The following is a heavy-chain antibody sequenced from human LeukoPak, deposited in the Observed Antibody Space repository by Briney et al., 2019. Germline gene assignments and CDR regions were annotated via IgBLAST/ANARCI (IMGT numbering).Heavy chain of an antibody. CDR2: INPNSGGT. CDR1: GYTFTGYY. D-gene: IGHD2-15*01. V-gene: IGHV1-2*02. CDR3: ARDCIGCHGFDY. Sequence: ASVKVSCKASGYTFTGYYMHWVRQAPGQGLEWMGWINPNSGGTNYAQKFQGRVTMTRDTSISTAYMELSRLRSGDTAVYYCARDCIGCHGFDYWGQGTLVTVSS. J-gene: IGHJ4*02.